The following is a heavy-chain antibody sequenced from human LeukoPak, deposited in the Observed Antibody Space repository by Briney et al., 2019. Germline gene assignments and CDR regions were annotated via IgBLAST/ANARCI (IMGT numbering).Heavy chain of an antibody. CDR2: LYRSGST. CDR3: ARVETEGSSWYGVHYFDY. CDR1: SASISCSPYF. J-gene: IGHJ4*02. Sequence: SETLSLTCTVSSASISCSPYFWGWIRQSPGKGLEWIGSLYRSGSTYYSPSLKSRVTISLDTSKTQFSLKLSSVTAADTAVYYCARVETEGSSWYGVHYFDYWGQGTQVTVSS. V-gene: IGHV4-39*07. D-gene: IGHD6-13*01.